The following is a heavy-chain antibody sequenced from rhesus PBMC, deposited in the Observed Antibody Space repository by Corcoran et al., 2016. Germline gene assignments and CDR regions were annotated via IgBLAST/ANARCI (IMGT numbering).Heavy chain of an antibody. CDR3: ARMGRYNRFDV. V-gene: IGHV4-122*02. Sequence: QVQLQESGTALVKPSVTPSLTSAVCGGSCSSGDYCGTWIRQPPGQVLEWMGYIIYSGITRYNPSLKSRVTISRDTSKNQFSLKLSSVTAADTAVYYCARMGRYNRFDVWGAGVLVTVSS. CDR2: IIYSGIT. CDR1: GGSCSSGDYC. J-gene: IGHJ5-1*01. D-gene: IGHD3-34*01.